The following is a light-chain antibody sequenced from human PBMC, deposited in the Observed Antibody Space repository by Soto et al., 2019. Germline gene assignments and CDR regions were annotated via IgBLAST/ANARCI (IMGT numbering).Light chain of an antibody. J-gene: IGLJ2*01. V-gene: IGLV1-40*01. CDR3: QSYDSSLSGSGV. CDR2: GNS. Sequence: VLTQPPSVSGAPGQRVTISCTGSSSNIGAGYDVHWYQQLPGTAPKLLIYGNSNRPSGVPDRFSGSKSGTSASLAITGLQAEDEADYYCQSYDSSLSGSGVFGGGTKVTVL. CDR1: SSNIGAGYD.